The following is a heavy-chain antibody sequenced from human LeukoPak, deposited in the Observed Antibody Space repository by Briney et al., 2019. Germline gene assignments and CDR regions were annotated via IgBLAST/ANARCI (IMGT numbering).Heavy chain of an antibody. CDR1: GGSISSYY. Sequence: PSETLSLTCTVSGGSISSYYWSWIRQPPGKGLEWIGYIYYSGSTNYNPSLKSRVTISVDTSKNQFSLKLSSVTAADTAVYYCARRYSSSWYYDYWGQGTLVTVSS. CDR2: IYYSGST. D-gene: IGHD6-13*01. J-gene: IGHJ4*02. V-gene: IGHV4-59*08. CDR3: ARRYSSSWYYDY.